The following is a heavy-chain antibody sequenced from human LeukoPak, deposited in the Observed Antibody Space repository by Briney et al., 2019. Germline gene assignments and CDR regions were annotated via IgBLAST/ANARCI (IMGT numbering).Heavy chain of an antibody. J-gene: IGHJ4*02. CDR3: AKDPDSSGYYMRWDFDY. Sequence: GGSLRLSCAASGFTFSSYAMSWVRQAPGKGLEWVSAISGSGGSTYYADSVKGRSTISRDNSKNTLYLQMNSLRAEDTAVYYCAKDPDSSGYYMRWDFDYWGQGTLVTVSS. CDR2: ISGSGGST. CDR1: GFTFSSYA. V-gene: IGHV3-23*01. D-gene: IGHD3-22*01.